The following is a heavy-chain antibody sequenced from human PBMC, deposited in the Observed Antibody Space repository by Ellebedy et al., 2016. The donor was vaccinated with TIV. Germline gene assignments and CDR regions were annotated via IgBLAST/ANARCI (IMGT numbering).Heavy chain of an antibody. V-gene: IGHV4-34*01. CDR1: GGSFSGYY. CDR2: INHSGST. J-gene: IGHJ4*02. Sequence: SETLSLXCAVYGGSFSGYYWSWIRQPPGKGLEWIGEINHSGSTNYNPSLKSRVIISVDTSKSQFSLKLSSVTAADTAVYYCARRLANSAAPVDYWGQGTLVTVSS. CDR3: ARRLANSAAPVDY. D-gene: IGHD4-23*01.